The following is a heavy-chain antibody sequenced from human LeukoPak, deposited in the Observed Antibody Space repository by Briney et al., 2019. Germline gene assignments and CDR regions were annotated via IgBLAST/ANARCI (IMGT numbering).Heavy chain of an antibody. CDR3: ARGQWFGELLFQPPRWFDP. Sequence: PGGPLRLSCAASGFTFSSYAMHWVRQAPGKGLEWVAVISYDGSNKYYADSVKGRFTISRDNSKNTLYLQMNSLRAEDTAVYYCARGQWFGELLFQPPRWFDPWGQGTLVTVSS. CDR2: ISYDGSNK. D-gene: IGHD3-10*01. J-gene: IGHJ5*02. V-gene: IGHV3-30-3*01. CDR1: GFTFSSYA.